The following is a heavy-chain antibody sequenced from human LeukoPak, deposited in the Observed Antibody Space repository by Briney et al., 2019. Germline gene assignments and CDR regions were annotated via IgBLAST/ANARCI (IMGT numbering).Heavy chain of an antibody. CDR1: GGSISSYY. CDR3: AREAGEPNWFDP. J-gene: IGHJ5*02. D-gene: IGHD4-17*01. Sequence: KPSETLSLTCTVSGGSISSYYWSWIRQPPGKGLEWIGYIYYSGSTNYNPSLKSRVTISVDTSKNQFSLKLSSVTAADTAVYYRAREAGEPNWFDPWGQGTLVTVSS. CDR2: IYYSGST. V-gene: IGHV4-59*01.